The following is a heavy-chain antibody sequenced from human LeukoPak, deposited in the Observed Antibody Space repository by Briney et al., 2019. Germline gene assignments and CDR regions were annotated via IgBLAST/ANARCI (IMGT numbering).Heavy chain of an antibody. CDR2: IDYDGTTM. D-gene: IGHD7-27*01. CDR3: ARNNWGIDY. Sequence: GGSLRLSCAASGFTFSSYGMHWVRQVPGGGLAWVSRIDYDGTTMVYADSVRGRFTISRDNVKNMLYLQMNSLREDDTAVYYCARNNWGIDYWGQGTMVTVSS. J-gene: IGHJ4*02. V-gene: IGHV3-74*01. CDR1: GFTFSSYG.